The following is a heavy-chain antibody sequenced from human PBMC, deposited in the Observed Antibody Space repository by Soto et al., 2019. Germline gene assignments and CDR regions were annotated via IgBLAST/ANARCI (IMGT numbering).Heavy chain of an antibody. CDR1: GYTFSSYA. CDR3: VRSGDF. CDR2: ISGSGGST. V-gene: IGHV3-23*01. J-gene: IGHJ4*02. Sequence: HPGGSLRLSCAASGYTFSSYAMSWVRQAPGKGLEWVSAISGSGGSTYYADSVKGRFTISRDNSKNTLNLQMNSLRVEDTALYYCVRSGDFWGQGTLVTVSS. D-gene: IGHD6-25*01.